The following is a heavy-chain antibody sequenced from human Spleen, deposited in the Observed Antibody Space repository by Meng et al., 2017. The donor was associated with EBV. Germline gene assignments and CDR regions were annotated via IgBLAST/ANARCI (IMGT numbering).Heavy chain of an antibody. CDR3: ARERVEMATIGGDFDS. J-gene: IGHJ4*02. CDR2: INPPSAAT. D-gene: IGHD5-24*01. Sequence: QVQLVQSGAEVTKPXASVKVSXXASGYSFIAYYRNWVRQAPGQGLEGVGRINPPSAATNFAQKFQGSVTMTRATSINTAYMELSSLKSDDTAVYSCARERVEMATIGGDFDSWGQGPLVTVSS. CDR1: GYSFIAYY. V-gene: IGHV1-2*06.